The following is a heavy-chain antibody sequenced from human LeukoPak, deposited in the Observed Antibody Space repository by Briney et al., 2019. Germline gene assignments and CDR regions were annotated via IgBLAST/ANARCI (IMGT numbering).Heavy chain of an antibody. V-gene: IGHV4-59*08. J-gene: IGHJ4*02. D-gene: IGHD3-22*01. CDR1: GGSISSYY. CDR3: ARSQYYYDSSGYSQIFDY. Sequence: PSETLSLTCAVAGGSISSYYWSWIRQPPGKGLEGIGYIYYSGSTNYNPSIKSRVTISVDTSKNQFSLKLSSVTAADTAVYYCARSQYYYDSSGYSQIFDYWGQGTLVTVSS. CDR2: IYYSGST.